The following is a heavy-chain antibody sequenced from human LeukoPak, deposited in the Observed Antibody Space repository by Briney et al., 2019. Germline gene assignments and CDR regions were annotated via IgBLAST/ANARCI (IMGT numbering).Heavy chain of an antibody. CDR2: ISYDGSDK. Sequence: PGRSLRLSCAASGFTFSSYGMHWVRQAPGKGLEWVAVISYDGSDKYYADSVKGRFTTSRDNAKNTLYLQLNSLRVEDTATYFCARDLGDGTPFDYWGQGTLVTVSS. D-gene: IGHD1-7*01. CDR3: ARDLGDGTPFDY. J-gene: IGHJ4*02. V-gene: IGHV3-30*03. CDR1: GFTFSSYG.